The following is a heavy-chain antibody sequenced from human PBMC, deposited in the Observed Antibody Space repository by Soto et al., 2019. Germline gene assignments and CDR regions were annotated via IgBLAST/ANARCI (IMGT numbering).Heavy chain of an antibody. CDR3: AKDIYDFWSGRDYYGMDV. V-gene: IGHV3-23*01. CDR1: GFTFSSYA. Sequence: PGGSLILSCAASGFTFSSYAMSWVRQAPGKGLEWVSAISGSGGSTYYADSVKGRFTISRDNSKNTLYLQMNSLRAEDTAVYYCAKDIYDFWSGRDYYGMDVWGQGTTVTVSS. CDR2: ISGSGGST. J-gene: IGHJ6*02. D-gene: IGHD3-3*01.